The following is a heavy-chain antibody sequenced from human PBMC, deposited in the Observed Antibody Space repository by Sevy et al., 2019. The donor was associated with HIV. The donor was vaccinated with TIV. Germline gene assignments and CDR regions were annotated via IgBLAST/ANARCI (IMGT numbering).Heavy chain of an antibody. V-gene: IGHV5-51*01. CDR2: IYPGDSDT. D-gene: IGHD3-22*01. J-gene: IGHJ3*02. Sequence: GESLKISCKGSGYSFTSYWIGWVRQMPGKRLEWMGIIYPGDSDTRYSPSFQGQVTISADKSISTAYLQWSSLKASDTAMYYCARAMIVVVPQENDAFDIWGQRTMVTVSS. CDR3: ARAMIVVVPQENDAFDI. CDR1: GYSFTSYW.